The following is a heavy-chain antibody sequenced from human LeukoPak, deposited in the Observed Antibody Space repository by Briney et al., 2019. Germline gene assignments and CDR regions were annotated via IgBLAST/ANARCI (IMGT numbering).Heavy chain of an antibody. CDR2: ISYDGSNK. J-gene: IGHJ3*02. Sequence: GGSLRLSCAASGFTFSSYGMHWVRQAPGKGLEWVAVISYDGSNKYYADSVKGRFTISRDNSKNTLYLQMNSLRAEDTAVYYCVKGPIAAAAFDAFDIWGQGTMVTVSS. D-gene: IGHD6-13*01. V-gene: IGHV3-30*18. CDR3: VKGPIAAAAFDAFDI. CDR1: GFTFSSYG.